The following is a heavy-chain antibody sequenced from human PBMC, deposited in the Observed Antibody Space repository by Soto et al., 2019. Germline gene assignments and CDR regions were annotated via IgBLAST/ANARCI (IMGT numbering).Heavy chain of an antibody. CDR1: GGSFSGYY. CDR2: INHSGST. D-gene: IGHD3-3*01. V-gene: IGHV4-34*01. Sequence: SETLSLTCAVYGGSFSGYYWCWIRQPPGKGLEWIGEINHSGSTNYNPSLKSRVTISVDTSKNQFSLKLSSVTAADTAVYYCARCGVVTYYYYYGMDVWGQGTTVTVSS. J-gene: IGHJ6*02. CDR3: ARCGVVTYYYYYGMDV.